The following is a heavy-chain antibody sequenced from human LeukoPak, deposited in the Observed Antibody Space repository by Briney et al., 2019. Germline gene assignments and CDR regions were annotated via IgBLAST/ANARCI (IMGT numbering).Heavy chain of an antibody. Sequence: GGSLRLSCAASGFTFSSYAMSWVRQAPGKGLEWVSAISGSGGSTYYADSVKGRFTISRDNSKNTLYLQMNSLRAEDTAVYYCARAYGSGSYTLLFFDYWGQGTLVTVSS. CDR3: ARAYGSGSYTLLFFDY. J-gene: IGHJ4*02. CDR2: ISGSGGST. D-gene: IGHD3-10*01. CDR1: GFTFSSYA. V-gene: IGHV3-23*01.